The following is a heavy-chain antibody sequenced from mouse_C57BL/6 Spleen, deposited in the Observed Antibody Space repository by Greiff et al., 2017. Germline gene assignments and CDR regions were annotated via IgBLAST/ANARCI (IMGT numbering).Heavy chain of an antibody. V-gene: IGHV1-22*01. Sequence: EVQLQQSGPELVKPGASVKMSCKASGYTFTDYNMHWVKQSHGKSLEWIGYINPNNGGTSYNQKFKGKATLTVNKSSSTAYMELRSLTSEDSAVYYCARGYDYDVRYYFDYWGQGTTLTVSS. J-gene: IGHJ2*01. CDR3: ARGYDYDVRYYFDY. CDR2: INPNNGGT. D-gene: IGHD2-4*01. CDR1: GYTFTDYN.